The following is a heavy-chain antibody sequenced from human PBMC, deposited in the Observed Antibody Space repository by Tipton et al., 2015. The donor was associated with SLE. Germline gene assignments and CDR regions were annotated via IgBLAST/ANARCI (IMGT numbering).Heavy chain of an antibody. J-gene: IGHJ4*02. CDR1: GFTVSSNY. D-gene: IGHD2-21*01. CDR3: ARVEHIVVVMLDY. Sequence: SLRLSCAASGFTVSSNYMNWVRQAPGKGLEWVSYISSSGSTIYYADSVKGRFTISRDNAKNSLYLQMNSLRAEDTAVYYCARVEHIVVVMLDYWGQGTLVTVSS. CDR2: ISSSGSTI. V-gene: IGHV3-48*03.